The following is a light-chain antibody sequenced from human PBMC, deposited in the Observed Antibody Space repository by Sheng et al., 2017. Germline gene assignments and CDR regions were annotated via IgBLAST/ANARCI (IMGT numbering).Light chain of an antibody. CDR3: QQYSIYPYT. CDR2: KAS. V-gene: IGKV1-5*03. CDR1: QSIAPW. J-gene: IGKJ2*01. Sequence: DIQMTQSPSTLSASVGDRVTITCRASQSIAPWLAWYQQKPGKAPNLLIYKASTLESGVPSRFSGSGSGTEFTLTISSLQPDDFATYYCQQYSIYPYTFGQGTXLEI.